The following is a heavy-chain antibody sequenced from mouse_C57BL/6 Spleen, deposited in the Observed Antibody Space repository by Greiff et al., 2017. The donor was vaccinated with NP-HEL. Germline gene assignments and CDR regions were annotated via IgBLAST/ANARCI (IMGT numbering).Heavy chain of an antibody. V-gene: IGHV1-26*01. CDR2: INPNNGGT. J-gene: IGHJ1*03. CDR3: ARSSYYSNYEWYFDV. Sequence: EVQLQQSGPELVKPGASVKISCKASGYTFTDYYMNWVKQSHGKSLEWIGDINPNNGGTSYNQKFKGKATLTVDKSSSTAYMELRSLTSEDSAVYYCARSSYYSNYEWYFDVWGTGTTVTVSS. CDR1: GYTFTDYY. D-gene: IGHD2-5*01.